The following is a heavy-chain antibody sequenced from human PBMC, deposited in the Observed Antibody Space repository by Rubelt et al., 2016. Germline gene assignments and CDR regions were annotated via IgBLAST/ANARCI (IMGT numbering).Heavy chain of an antibody. CDR2: IWYDGSNK. D-gene: IGHD2-2*01. CDR1: GFTFSSYG. Sequence: GGGLVQPGGSLRLSCAASGFTFSSYGMHWVRQAPGKGLEWVAVIWYDGSNKYYADSVKGRFTISRDNSKNTLYLQMNSLRAEDTAVYYCARDLVVQAAIAYYYYYGMDVWGQGTTVTVSS. J-gene: IGHJ6*02. CDR3: ARDLVVQAAIAYYYYYGMDV. V-gene: IGHV3-33*08.